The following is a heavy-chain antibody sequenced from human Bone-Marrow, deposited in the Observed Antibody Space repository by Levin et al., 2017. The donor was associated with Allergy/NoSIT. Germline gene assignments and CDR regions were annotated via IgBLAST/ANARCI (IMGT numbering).Heavy chain of an antibody. D-gene: IGHD3-22*01. CDR2: IWYDGSNK. J-gene: IGHJ6*02. Sequence: GESLKISCEASGFAFSAYDIHWVRQAPGKGLEWVAVIWYDGSNKYYADSVKGRFAISRDNSKNTAFLQINSLRVEDTAVYYCARARSSHYYDGIGSRGMGVWGQGTTVTVSS. CDR3: ARARSSHYYDGIGSRGMGV. CDR1: GFAFSAYD. V-gene: IGHV3-33*01.